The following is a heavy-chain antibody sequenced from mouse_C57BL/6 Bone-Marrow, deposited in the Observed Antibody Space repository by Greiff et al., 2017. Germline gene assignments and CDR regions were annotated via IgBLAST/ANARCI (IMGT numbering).Heavy chain of an antibody. V-gene: IGHV3-5*01. CDR3: ERGRLLGDY. CDR1: GISITTGNYR. D-gene: IGHD3-2*02. CDR2: IYYSGTI. Sequence: EVQLQQPGPGLVKPSQTVFLTCTVTGISITTGNYRWSWIRQFPGNKLEWIGYIYYSGTITYNPSLTSPTSITRDTPKNQFFLEMNSLTAEDTATYECERGRLLGDYWGQGTSVTVSA. J-gene: IGHJ4*01.